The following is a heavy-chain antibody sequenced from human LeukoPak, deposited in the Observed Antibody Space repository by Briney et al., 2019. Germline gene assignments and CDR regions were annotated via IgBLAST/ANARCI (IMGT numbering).Heavy chain of an antibody. Sequence: GGSLRLSCAASGFTFSSYAMSWVRQAPGKGLEWVSAISGSGGSTYYADSVKGRFTISRDNAKNTLYLQMNSLRAEDTAVYYCSTSFSSNSPFDYWGQGTLVTVSS. CDR3: STSFSSNSPFDY. CDR1: GFTFSSYA. CDR2: ISGSGGST. J-gene: IGHJ4*02. D-gene: IGHD2/OR15-2a*01. V-gene: IGHV3-23*01.